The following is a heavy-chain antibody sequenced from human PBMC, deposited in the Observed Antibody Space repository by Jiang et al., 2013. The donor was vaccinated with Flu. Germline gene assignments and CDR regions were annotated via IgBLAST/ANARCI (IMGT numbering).Heavy chain of an antibody. Sequence: SLKSRVTINADTSKNQFSLQLNSVTPEDTAFYYCARTRYSSTPYFDYWGQGSLVTVSS. D-gene: IGHD2-2*01. CDR3: ARTRYSSTPYFDY. V-gene: IGHV6-1*01. J-gene: IGHJ4*02.